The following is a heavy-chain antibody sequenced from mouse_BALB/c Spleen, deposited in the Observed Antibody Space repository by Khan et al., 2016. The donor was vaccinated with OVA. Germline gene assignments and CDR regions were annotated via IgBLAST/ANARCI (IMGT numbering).Heavy chain of an antibody. D-gene: IGHD2-4*01. J-gene: IGHJ3*01. V-gene: IGHV3-2*02. CDR1: GYSITSEYA. CDR3: ARKDYYDYDPFPY. Sequence: EVQLQESGPGLVKPSQSLSLTCTVTGYSITSEYAWNWIRQFPGNKLEWMGYINYSGNTRFNPSLKSRTSITRATSQNQFFLHLNSVTTEDTATYVCARKDYYDYDPFPYWGQGTLVTVSA. CDR2: INYSGNT.